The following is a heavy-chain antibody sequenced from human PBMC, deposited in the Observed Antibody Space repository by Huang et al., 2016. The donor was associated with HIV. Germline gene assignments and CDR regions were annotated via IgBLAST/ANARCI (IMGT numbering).Heavy chain of an antibody. D-gene: IGHD6-13*01. CDR1: GYTFTGYY. V-gene: IGHV1-2*02. J-gene: IGHJ4*02. CDR3: ARGTDYSSTWSDY. Sequence: QVQLVQSGAEVKKPGASVKVSCKASGYTFTGYYIHWVRQAPGQGLEWMGWINPKSGGTNDAQKFQGRVTMTRDTSISTAYMELSRLRSDDTAVYYCARGTDYSSTWSDYWGQGTLVTVSS. CDR2: INPKSGGT.